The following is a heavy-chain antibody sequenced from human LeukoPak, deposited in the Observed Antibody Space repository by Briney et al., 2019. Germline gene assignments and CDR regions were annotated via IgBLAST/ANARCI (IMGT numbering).Heavy chain of an antibody. Sequence: ASVKVSCKAFGFIFSNFGFIWVRQAPGQGFEWLGWISGANGDTYYTRRFQGRFTITPDTSTNTAYMELRSLRSDDTALYYCARRSSDDAFDIWGQGTLVTVSS. CDR1: GFIFSNFG. J-gene: IGHJ3*02. CDR3: ARRSSDDAFDI. V-gene: IGHV1-18*04. CDR2: ISGANGDT.